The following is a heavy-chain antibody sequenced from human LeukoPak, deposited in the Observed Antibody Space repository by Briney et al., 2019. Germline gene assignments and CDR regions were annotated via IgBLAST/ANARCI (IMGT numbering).Heavy chain of an antibody. CDR1: GGSISSYY. J-gene: IGHJ3*02. Sequence: PSETLSLTCTVSGGSISSYYWSWIRQPAGKGLEWIGRMYTSGSTNYNPSLKSRVTISVDTSKNQFSLKLSSVTAADTAVYYCATGEITIFGVVRAFDIWGQGTMVTVSS. CDR2: MYTSGST. D-gene: IGHD3-3*01. V-gene: IGHV4-4*07. CDR3: ATGEITIFGVVRAFDI.